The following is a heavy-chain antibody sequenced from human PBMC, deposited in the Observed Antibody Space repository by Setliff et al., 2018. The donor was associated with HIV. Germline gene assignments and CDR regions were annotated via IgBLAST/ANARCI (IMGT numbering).Heavy chain of an antibody. CDR2: ISNSGDST. V-gene: IGHV3-23*01. CDR1: GFTFNNYA. J-gene: IGHJ3*02. Sequence: GGSLRLSCAASGFTFNNYAMSWVRQAPGKRLEWVSTISNSGDSTFHVDSVKGRFTISRDNSKNTVYLEMNSLRAEDTAVYYCVRDLHFAFDIWGQGTMVTVSS. CDR3: VRDLHFAFDI. D-gene: IGHD3-3*02.